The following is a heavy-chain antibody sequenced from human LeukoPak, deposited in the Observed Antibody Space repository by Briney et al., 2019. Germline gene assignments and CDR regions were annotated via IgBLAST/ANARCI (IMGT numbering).Heavy chain of an antibody. J-gene: IGHJ6*02. CDR1: GGSISSGGYS. CDR3: ARDLGYRLPYYGMDV. CDR2: IYHSGST. V-gene: IGHV4-30-2*01. Sequence: SETLSLTCAVSGGSISSGGYSWSWIRQPPGKGLEWIGYIYHSGSTYYNPSLKSRVTISVDTSKNQFSLKLSSVTAADTAVYYCARDLGYRLPYYGMDVWGQGTTVTVSS. D-gene: IGHD3-16*01.